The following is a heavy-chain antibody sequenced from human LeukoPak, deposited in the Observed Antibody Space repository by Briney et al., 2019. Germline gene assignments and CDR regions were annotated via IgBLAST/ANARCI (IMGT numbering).Heavy chain of an antibody. J-gene: IGHJ4*02. D-gene: IGHD5-12*01. CDR2: IKSTTDGVTT. V-gene: IGHV3-15*01. CDR1: GFSFKDAW. Sequence: TGGSLRLSCAASGFSFKDAWMSWVRQAPGKGPEWVGRIKSTTDGVTTDYAAPVKGRFTISRDDSRNTLYLQLNSLKTEDTALYYCTRIRGYSAYDFNYWGQGTLVTVSS. CDR3: TRIRGYSAYDFNY.